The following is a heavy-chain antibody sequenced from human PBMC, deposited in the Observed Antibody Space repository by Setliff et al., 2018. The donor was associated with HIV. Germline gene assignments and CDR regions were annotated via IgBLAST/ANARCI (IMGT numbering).Heavy chain of an antibody. V-gene: IGHV4-31*03. CDR3: ARETSTMIVVVKGAFDI. Sequence: SETLSLTCTVSGGSISSGGYYWSWIRQHPGKGLEWIGYIYYSGSTYYNPSLKSRVTISVDTSKNQFSLKLSSVIAADTAVYYCARETSTMIVVVKGAFDIWGQGAMVTVSS. CDR1: GGSISSGGYY. J-gene: IGHJ3*02. CDR2: IYYSGST. D-gene: IGHD3-22*01.